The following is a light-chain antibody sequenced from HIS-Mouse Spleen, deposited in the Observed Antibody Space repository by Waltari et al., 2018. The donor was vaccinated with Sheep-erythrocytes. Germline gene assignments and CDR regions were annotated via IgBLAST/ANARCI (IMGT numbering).Light chain of an antibody. CDR2: DVT. J-gene: IGLJ1*01. Sequence: QSALTQPRSVSGSPGQSVTISCTGTSSDVGGYNYVSWYQQHPGKAPKLMIYDVTKRPAWVLDRFSGSKAGNTASLPISGLQAEDEADYYCCSYAGSYNHVFATGTKVTVL. CDR3: CSYAGSYNHV. V-gene: IGLV2-11*01. CDR1: SSDVGGYNY.